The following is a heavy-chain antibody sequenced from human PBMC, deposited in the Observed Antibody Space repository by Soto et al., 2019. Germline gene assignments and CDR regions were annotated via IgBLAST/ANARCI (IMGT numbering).Heavy chain of an antibody. D-gene: IGHD3-9*01. CDR3: ARGRLEYYDILTGLDY. V-gene: IGHV1-18*01. J-gene: IGHJ4*02. CDR2: ISAYNGNT. CDR1: GYTFTIYG. Sequence: GASVKTSCKASGYTFTIYGISWVRQAPGQGPEWMGWISAYNGNTNYAQKLQGGVTMTTDTSTSTAYMELRSLRSDDTAVYYCARGRLEYYDILTGLDYWGQGTLVTVSS.